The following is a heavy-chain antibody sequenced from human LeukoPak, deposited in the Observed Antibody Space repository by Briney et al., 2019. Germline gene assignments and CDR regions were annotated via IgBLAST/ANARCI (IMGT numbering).Heavy chain of an antibody. J-gene: IGHJ6*03. CDR1: GGSFSGYY. V-gene: IGHV4-34*01. Sequence: SETLSLTCAVYGGSFSGYYWSWIRQPPGKGLEWIGEINHSGSTNYNPSLKSRVTISVDTSKNQFSLKLSSVTAADTAVYYCARTKGFGELLYSYYYYYYMDVWGKGTTVTISS. CDR3: ARTKGFGELLYSYYYYYYMDV. CDR2: INHSGST. D-gene: IGHD3-10*01.